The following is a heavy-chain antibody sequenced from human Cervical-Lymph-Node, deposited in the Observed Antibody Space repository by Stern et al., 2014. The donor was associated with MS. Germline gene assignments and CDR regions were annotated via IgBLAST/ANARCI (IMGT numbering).Heavy chain of an antibody. CDR3: ARGELKEGLVRGMDV. CDR1: GGTFSSYA. J-gene: IGHJ6*02. D-gene: IGHD1-26*01. V-gene: IGHV1-69*01. Sequence: VQLVESGAEVKKPGSSVKVSCKASGGTFSSYAISWVRQAPGQGLELMGGIIPIFGTANYAQKFQCRVTITADESTSTAYMELSSLRSEDAAVYYCARGELKEGLVRGMDVWGQGTTVTVSS. CDR2: IIPIFGTA.